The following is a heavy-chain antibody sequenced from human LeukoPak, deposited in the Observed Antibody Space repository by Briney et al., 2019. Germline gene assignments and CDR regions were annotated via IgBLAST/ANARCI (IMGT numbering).Heavy chain of an antibody. D-gene: IGHD3-10*01. CDR2: IYYSGST. J-gene: IGHJ6*02. CDR1: GGSISSYY. V-gene: IGHV4-59*12. CDR3: ARGPGRYYYGSGSFPYYYGMDV. Sequence: SETLSLTCTVSGGSISSYYWSWIRQPPGKGLEWIGYIYYSGSTNYNPSLKSRVTISVDTSKNQFSLKLSSVTAADTAVYYCARGPGRYYYGSGSFPYYYGMDVWGQGTTVTVSS.